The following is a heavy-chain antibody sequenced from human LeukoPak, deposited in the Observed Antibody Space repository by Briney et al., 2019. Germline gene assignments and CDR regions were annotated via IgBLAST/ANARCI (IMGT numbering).Heavy chain of an antibody. V-gene: IGHV3-30*02. CDR1: GFTFSSYG. CDR2: IRYDGSNK. J-gene: IGHJ4*02. D-gene: IGHD6-13*01. CDR3: AKGPAKLAAAGYYFDY. Sequence: PGGSLRLSCAASGFTFSSYGMHWVRQAPGKGLEWVAFIRYDGSNKYYADSVKGRFTISRDNSKNTLDLQMNSLRAEDTAVYYCAKGPAKLAAAGYYFDYWGQGTLVTVSS.